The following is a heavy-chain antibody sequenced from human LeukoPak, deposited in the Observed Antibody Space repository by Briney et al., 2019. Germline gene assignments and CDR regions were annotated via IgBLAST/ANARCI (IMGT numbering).Heavy chain of an antibody. CDR3: AGGSGPYTAMAHLGYYYYMDV. V-gene: IGHV1-69*05. CDR1: GGTFSSYA. Sequence: SVKVSCKASGGTFSSYAISWVRQAPGQGLEWMGGIIPIFGTANYAQKFQGRVTITTDESTSTAYMELSSLRSEDTAVYYCAGGSGPYTAMAHLGYYYYMDVWGKGTTVTVSS. J-gene: IGHJ6*03. D-gene: IGHD5-18*01. CDR2: IIPIFGTA.